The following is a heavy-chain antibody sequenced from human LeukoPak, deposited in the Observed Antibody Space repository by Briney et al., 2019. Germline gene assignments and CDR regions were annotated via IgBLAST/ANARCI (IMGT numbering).Heavy chain of an antibody. CDR2: IYSGGTT. CDR1: GNTVSNNY. D-gene: IGHD6-25*01. J-gene: IGHJ4*02. V-gene: IGHV3-53*01. CDR3: ARVQWFYSSGWQHYSDY. Sequence: GGSLRLSCATSGNTVSNNYMSWVRQAPGKGLEWVSVIYSGGTTYYTDSVKGRFTISRDDSKNTVYLQMNSLRGEDTAVYYCARVQWFYSSGWQHYSDYWGQGTLVTVSS.